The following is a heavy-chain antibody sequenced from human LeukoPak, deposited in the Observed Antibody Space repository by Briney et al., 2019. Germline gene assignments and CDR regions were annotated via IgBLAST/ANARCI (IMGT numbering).Heavy chain of an antibody. D-gene: IGHD4-17*01. CDR2: INPNSGGT. J-gene: IGHJ6*02. Sequence: GASVKVSCKASGYTFTGYYMHWVRQAPGQGLEWMGWINPNSGGTNYAQKFQGRVTMTRDTSISTAYMELSRLRSDDTAVYYCAGDLGDYGDYRYHYGMDVWGQGTTVTVSS. CDR3: AGDLGDYGDYRYHYGMDV. CDR1: GYTFTGYY. V-gene: IGHV1-2*02.